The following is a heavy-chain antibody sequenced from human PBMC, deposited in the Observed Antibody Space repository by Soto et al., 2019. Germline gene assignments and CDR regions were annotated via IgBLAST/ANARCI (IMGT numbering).Heavy chain of an antibody. CDR2: ISSSSSYI. J-gene: IGHJ3*02. D-gene: IGHD6-6*01. CDR3: AREGPIAARRGYAFDI. CDR1: GFTFSSYS. Sequence: PGGSLRLSCAASGFTFSSYSMNWVRQAPGKGLEWVSSISSSSSYIYYADSVKGRFTISRDNAKNSLYLQMNSLRAEDTAVYYCAREGPIAARRGYAFDIWGQGTMVTVSS. V-gene: IGHV3-21*01.